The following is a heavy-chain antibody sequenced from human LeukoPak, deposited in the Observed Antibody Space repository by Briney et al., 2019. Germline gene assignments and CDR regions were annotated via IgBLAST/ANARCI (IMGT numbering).Heavy chain of an antibody. V-gene: IGHV3-48*03. CDR2: ISSSAGTT. J-gene: IGHJ4*02. CDR3: ARQQQQLWYD. D-gene: IGHD5-18*01. CDR1: GSTFSSYE. Sequence: GGSLRLSCAASGSTFSSYEMNWVRQAPGKGLEWVSYISSSAGTTYYADSVKGRFTISRDNAKNSLYLQMNSLRAEDTAVYFCARQQQQLWYDWGQGTLVTVSS.